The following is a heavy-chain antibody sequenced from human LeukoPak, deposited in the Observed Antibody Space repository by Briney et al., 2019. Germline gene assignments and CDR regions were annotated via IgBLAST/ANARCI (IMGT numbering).Heavy chain of an antibody. CDR2: INPNSGGT. CDR1: GYTFTGYY. J-gene: IGHJ3*02. V-gene: IGHV1-2*02. CDR3: ASVFSPFQWVAFDI. Sequence: ASVKVSCKASGYTFTGYYMHWVRQAPGQGLEWMGWINPNSGGTNYAQKFQGRVTMTRDTSISTAYMELSSLRSEDTAVYYCASVFSPFQWVAFDIWGQGTMVTVSS. D-gene: IGHD3-9*01.